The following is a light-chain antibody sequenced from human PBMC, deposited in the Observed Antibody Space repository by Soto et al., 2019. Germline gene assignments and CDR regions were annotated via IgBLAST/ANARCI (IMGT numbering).Light chain of an antibody. CDR3: QQRNNWSWT. CDR2: DAS. J-gene: IGKJ1*01. V-gene: IGKV3-11*01. CDR1: QSVNTY. Sequence: EIVLTQPPATLSLSPGERATLSCRASQSVNTYLAWYQQKPGQAPRLLIYDASNRATGIPARFSGSASGTDFTLTSSSLEPEDLAVYYCQQRNNWSWTFGQGTKVEIK.